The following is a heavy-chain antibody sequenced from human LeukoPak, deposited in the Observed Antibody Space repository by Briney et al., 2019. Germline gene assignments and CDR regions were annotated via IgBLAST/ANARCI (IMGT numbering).Heavy chain of an antibody. D-gene: IGHD4-17*01. Sequence: GGSLRLSCAASGFTFSSYAMHWVRQAPGKGLEWVAVISYDGSNKYYADSVKGRFTISRDNSKNTLYLQMNSLRAEDTAVYYCARGGYGDYVFLGYWGQGTLVTVSS. J-gene: IGHJ4*02. CDR2: ISYDGSNK. V-gene: IGHV3-30*04. CDR1: GFTFSSYA. CDR3: ARGGYGDYVFLGY.